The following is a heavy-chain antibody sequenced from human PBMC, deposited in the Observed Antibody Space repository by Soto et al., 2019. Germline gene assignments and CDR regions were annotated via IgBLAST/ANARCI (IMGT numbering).Heavy chain of an antibody. Sequence: PGESLKISCKGSGYTFTDYWIGWVRQLPGKGLEWMGIVYPGDSDTRYSPSFQGHVTITVDKSTSTAYLQWNTLKASDTAVYYCARGRVELVGPRDYYYYGMDVWGQGTTVTVSS. J-gene: IGHJ6*02. CDR1: GYTFTDYW. CDR2: VYPGDSDT. CDR3: ARGRVELVGPRDYYYYGMDV. D-gene: IGHD6-6*01. V-gene: IGHV5-51*01.